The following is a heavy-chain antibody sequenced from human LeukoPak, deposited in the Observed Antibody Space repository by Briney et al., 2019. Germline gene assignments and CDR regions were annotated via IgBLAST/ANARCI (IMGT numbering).Heavy chain of an antibody. CDR3: ATETIGRHYDY. D-gene: IGHD1-14*01. CDR1: GFTFSSCG. Sequence: GGSLRLSCAASGFTFSSCGFNWVRQAPGKGLEWVSSIGPTGTDRYYADSVRGRFTISRDNAKNSMYLQMDSLGDEDTAVYYCATETIGRHYDYWGQGTLLTVSS. J-gene: IGHJ4*02. V-gene: IGHV3-21*01. CDR2: IGPTGTDR.